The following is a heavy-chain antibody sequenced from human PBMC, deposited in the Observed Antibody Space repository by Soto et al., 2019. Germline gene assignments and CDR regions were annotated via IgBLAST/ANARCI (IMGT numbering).Heavy chain of an antibody. CDR2: IHSIGST. D-gene: IGHD6-19*01. CDR1: GGSISSHNYY. V-gene: IGHV4-61*01. J-gene: IGHJ4*02. CDR3: ARNYGYNSGWFPFDY. Sequence: PSETLSLTCAVSGGSISSHNYYWTWIRQHPGKGLEWIGYIHSIGSTNYNPSLKSRVTMSVDTSNNEFSLKLSSVTAADTAVYYCARNYGYNSGWFPFDYWGQGTLVTVSS.